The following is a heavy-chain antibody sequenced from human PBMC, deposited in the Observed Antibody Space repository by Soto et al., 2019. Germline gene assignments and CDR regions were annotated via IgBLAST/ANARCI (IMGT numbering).Heavy chain of an antibody. D-gene: IGHD3-22*01. CDR2: IYHSGST. CDR3: ARVYYDSGAYYYDYFDY. J-gene: IGHJ4*02. CDR1: GYSISSGYY. V-gene: IGHV4-38-2*01. Sequence: SETLSLTCAVSGYSISSGYYWGWLRQPPGKGLEWIGSIYHSGSTYYNPSLKSRVTISVDTSKNQFSLKLSSVTAADTAVYYCARVYYDSGAYYYDYFDYWGQGTLVTVSS.